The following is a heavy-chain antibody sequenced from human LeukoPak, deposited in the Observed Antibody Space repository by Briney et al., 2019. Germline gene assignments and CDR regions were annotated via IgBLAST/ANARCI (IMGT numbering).Heavy chain of an antibody. CDR1: DDSISSTNYY. CDR3: ARVRAAAGKKGEFDY. D-gene: IGHD6-13*01. CDR2: IFRGGST. Sequence: SETLSLTCNVSDDSISSTNYYWAWIRQPPGKGLEWIGLIFRGGSTYYNPSLKSRVTISVDTSKNQFSLKLSSVTAADTAVYYCARVRAAAGKKGEFDYWGQGTLVTVSS. J-gene: IGHJ4*02. V-gene: IGHV4-39*07.